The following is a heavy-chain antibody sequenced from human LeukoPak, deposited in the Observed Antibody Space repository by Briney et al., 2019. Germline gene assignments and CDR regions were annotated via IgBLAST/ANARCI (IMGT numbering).Heavy chain of an antibody. CDR1: GFTFSSYS. V-gene: IGHV3-21*01. CDR3: AREDGIAAAGIDY. Sequence: GGSLRLSCAASGFTFSSYSMNWVRQAPGKGLEWVSSISSSSSYIYYADSVKGRFTISRDNAKNSLYLQMNSLRAEDTAVYYRAREDGIAAAGIDYWGQGTLVTVSS. J-gene: IGHJ4*02. D-gene: IGHD6-13*01. CDR2: ISSSSSYI.